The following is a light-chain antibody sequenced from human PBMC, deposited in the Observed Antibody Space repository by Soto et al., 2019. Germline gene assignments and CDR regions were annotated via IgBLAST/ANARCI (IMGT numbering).Light chain of an antibody. CDR3: QSYDSSIAV. CDR2: EDN. J-gene: IGLJ7*01. V-gene: IGLV6-57*01. CDR1: SGSIASNY. Sequence: NFMLTQPHSVSESPGKTVTISCTRSSGSIASNYVQWYQQRPGSSPTTVIYEDNHRPSGVPDRFSCAIDSSYNSASLTISGLTTEDEADYYCQSYDSSIAVFGGGTQLTVL.